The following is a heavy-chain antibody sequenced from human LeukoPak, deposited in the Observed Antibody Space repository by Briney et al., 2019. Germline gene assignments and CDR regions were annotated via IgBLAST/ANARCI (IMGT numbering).Heavy chain of an antibody. J-gene: IGHJ4*02. V-gene: IGHV1-2*06. CDR2: INPNSGGT. D-gene: IGHD3-10*01. Sequence: GASVKVSCKASGYTFTGYYMHWVRQAPGQGLEWMGRINPNSGGTNYAQKFQGRVTMTTDTSTSTAYMELRSLRSDDTAEYYCAREWGITMVRGVIKGRGYFDYWGQGTLVTVSS. CDR3: AREWGITMVRGVIKGRGYFDY. CDR1: GYTFTGYY.